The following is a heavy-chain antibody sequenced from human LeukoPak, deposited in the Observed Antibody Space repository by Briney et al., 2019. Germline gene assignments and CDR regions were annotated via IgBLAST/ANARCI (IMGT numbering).Heavy chain of an antibody. CDR1: GFTFSSYA. V-gene: IGHV3-23*01. Sequence: GGFLRLSCAASGFTFSSYAMSWVRQAPGKGLEWVSAISGSGGSTYYADSVKGRLTISRDNSKNTLYLQMNSLRAEDTAVYYCAKGTEQLVLGYYFDYWGQGTLVTVSS. CDR3: AKGTEQLVLGYYFDY. J-gene: IGHJ4*02. D-gene: IGHD6-6*01. CDR2: ISGSGGST.